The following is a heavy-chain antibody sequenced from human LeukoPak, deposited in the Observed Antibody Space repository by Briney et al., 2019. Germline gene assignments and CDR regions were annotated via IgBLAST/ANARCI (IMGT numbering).Heavy chain of an antibody. Sequence: ASVKVSCKASGYTFTGYYMHWVRQAPGQGLEWMGWINPNSGGTNYAQKFQGRVTMTRDTSTSTVYMELSSLRSEDTAVYYCARKAGGSCRLDYWGQGTLVTVSS. CDR1: GYTFTGYY. CDR2: INPNSGGT. D-gene: IGHD2-15*01. J-gene: IGHJ4*02. CDR3: ARKAGGSCRLDY. V-gene: IGHV1-2*02.